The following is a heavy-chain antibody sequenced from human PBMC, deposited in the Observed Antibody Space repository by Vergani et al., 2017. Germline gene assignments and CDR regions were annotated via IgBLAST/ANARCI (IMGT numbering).Heavy chain of an antibody. J-gene: IGHJ6*02. CDR3: ARVMYRDEASTGYRLEGMDI. V-gene: IGHV4-59*13. Sequence: QVQLEESGPGLVKPSETLSLTCTVSGGSFNTYYWSWIRQSPGKGLEWIGYIYSTGRTNYNPSLNSRVTMSVDTSKNQFALKLRSVTAADTAVYFCARVMYRDEASTGYRLEGMDICGQGTTVTISS. CDR2: IYSTGRT. D-gene: IGHD3-9*01. CDR1: GGSFNTYY.